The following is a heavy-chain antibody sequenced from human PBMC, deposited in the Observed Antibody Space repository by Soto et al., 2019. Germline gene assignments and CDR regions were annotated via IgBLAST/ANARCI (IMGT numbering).Heavy chain of an antibody. V-gene: IGHV4-59*12. CDR2: IYFSDST. D-gene: IGHD2-21*01. Sequence: SETLSLTCTVSGGSLSSYYWSWIRQSPGKGLENLGYIYFSDSTNYNPSFKSRITISVDRSKNQFSLKLSSVTAADTAVYYCARGNVVAIDYWGQGTLVTVSS. CDR3: ARGNVVAIDY. J-gene: IGHJ4*02. CDR1: GGSLSSYY.